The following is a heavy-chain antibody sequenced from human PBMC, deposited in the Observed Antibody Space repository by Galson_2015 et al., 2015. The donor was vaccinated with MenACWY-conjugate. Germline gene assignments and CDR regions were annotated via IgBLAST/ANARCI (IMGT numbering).Heavy chain of an antibody. J-gene: IGHJ4*02. D-gene: IGHD4-17*01. V-gene: IGHV1-69*13. CDR3: AKGADRNFGDYEASDY. Sequence: SVKVSCKASGGTFSRYAINWGRQAPGHGLEWMGGIIPIFCRANYAQRFEGRVILTADESTTTTYMELSSLRSDDTAVYYCAKGADRNFGDYEASDYWGQGTLVTVSS. CDR2: IIPIFCRA. CDR1: GGTFSRYA.